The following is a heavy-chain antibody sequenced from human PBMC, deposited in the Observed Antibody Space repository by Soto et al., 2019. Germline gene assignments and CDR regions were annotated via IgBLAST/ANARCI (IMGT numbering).Heavy chain of an antibody. CDR2: IDPSDSYT. CDR3: ARLAYVGIAAARMGMDV. D-gene: IGHD6-13*01. J-gene: IGHJ6*02. Sequence: PGESLKISWKGSGYIFTSYLISWGRQMPGKGLEWMGRIDPSDSYTHYGPSFHGHVTISADKSISTDYLQWSSLTASDTAMYYCARLAYVGIAAARMGMDVWGQGTTVTVSS. CDR1: GYIFTSYL. V-gene: IGHV5-10-1*01.